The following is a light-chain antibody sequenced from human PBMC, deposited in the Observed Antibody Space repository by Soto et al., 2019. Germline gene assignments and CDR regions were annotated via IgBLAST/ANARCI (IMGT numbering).Light chain of an antibody. Sequence: EIVMTQSPATLSLSPGERATLSCRASQSVSSSYLSWYQQKPGQAPRLLIYGASTRATGIPARFSGSGSGTGFTLTISSLQPEDFAVYYCQQDYNLPRTFGQGTKVEIK. J-gene: IGKJ1*01. V-gene: IGKV3D-7*01. CDR2: GAS. CDR1: QSVSSSY. CDR3: QQDYNLPRT.